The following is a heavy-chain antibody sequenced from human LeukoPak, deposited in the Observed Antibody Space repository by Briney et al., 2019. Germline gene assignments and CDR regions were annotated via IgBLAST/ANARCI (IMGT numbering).Heavy chain of an antibody. V-gene: IGHV3-23*01. D-gene: IGHD2-15*01. Sequence: GGSLRLSCAASGFTFSSYAMSWVRQAPGKGLEWVSAISGRGGSTYYADSVKGRFTISRDNSKNTLYLQMNSLRAEDTAVFYCAKDLPGPIVVVAASNYWGQGTLVTVSS. CDR3: AKDLPGPIVVVAASNY. J-gene: IGHJ4*02. CDR1: GFTFSSYA. CDR2: ISGRGGST.